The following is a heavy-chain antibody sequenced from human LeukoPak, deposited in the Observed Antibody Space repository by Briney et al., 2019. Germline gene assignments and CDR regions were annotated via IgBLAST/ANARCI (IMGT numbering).Heavy chain of an antibody. CDR3: ARNRGPYASGRSYLDY. V-gene: IGHV3-33*01. D-gene: IGHD3-10*01. CDR2: IWSDGSNQ. Sequence: PAGSSLRLSCAASGFTFSGNGMHWVRQAPGKGLEWVAIIWSDGSNQYYVDSVKGRFTISRDNSKNTLYLQMNGLRAEDTAVHFCARNRGPYASGRSYLDYWGQGTLVTVSS. CDR1: GFTFSGNG. J-gene: IGHJ4*02.